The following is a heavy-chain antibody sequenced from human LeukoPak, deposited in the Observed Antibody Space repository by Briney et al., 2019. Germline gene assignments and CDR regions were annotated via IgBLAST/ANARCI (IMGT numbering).Heavy chain of an antibody. J-gene: IGHJ6*02. CDR1: GFTFSSYG. Sequence: GRSLRLSCAASGFTFSSYGMHWVRQAPGKGLEWVADIWYDGSNKYYADSVKGRFTISRDNSKNTLYLQMNSLRAEDTAVYYCARSMVLGFIIYYGMDVWGQGTTVTVSS. V-gene: IGHV3-33*01. CDR3: ARSMVLGFIIYYGMDV. CDR2: IWYDGSNK. D-gene: IGHD3-10*01.